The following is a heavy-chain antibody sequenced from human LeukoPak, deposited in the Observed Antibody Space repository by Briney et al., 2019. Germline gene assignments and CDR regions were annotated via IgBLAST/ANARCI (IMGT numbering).Heavy chain of an antibody. CDR3: ARVRNYDFWSGRPYYYYGMDV. Sequence: GGSLRLSCAASGFTFSSYAMHWVRQAPGKGLEWVAVISYDGSNKYYADSVKGRFTISRDNSKNTLYLQMNSLRAEDTAVYYCARVRNYDFWSGRPYYYYGMDVWGQGTTVTVSS. CDR2: ISYDGSNK. D-gene: IGHD3-3*01. CDR1: GFTFSSYA. J-gene: IGHJ6*02. V-gene: IGHV3-30-3*01.